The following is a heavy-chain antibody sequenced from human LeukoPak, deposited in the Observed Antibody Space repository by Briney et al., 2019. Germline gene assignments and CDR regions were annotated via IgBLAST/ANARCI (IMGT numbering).Heavy chain of an antibody. V-gene: IGHV4-30-4*01. J-gene: IGHJ5*02. CDR2: IYYSGST. Sequence: SQTLSLTCTVSGGSISSGDYYWSWIRQPPGKGLEWIGYIYYSGSTSYNPSLKSRVTISVNTSKNQFSLTLRSVTAADTAVYYCARGYGDKLLWFGESLPNWFDPWGQGTLVTVSS. CDR1: GGSISSGDYY. CDR3: ARGYGDKLLWFGESLPNWFDP. D-gene: IGHD3-10*01.